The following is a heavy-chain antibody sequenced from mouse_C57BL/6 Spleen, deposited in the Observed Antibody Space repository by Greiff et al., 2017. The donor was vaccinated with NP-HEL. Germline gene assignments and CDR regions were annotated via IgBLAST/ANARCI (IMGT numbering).Heavy chain of an antibody. Sequence: VQLQQSGAELARPGASVKMSCKASGYTFTSYTMHWVKQRPGQGLEWIGYINPSSGCTKYNQKFKDKATLTADKSSSTAYMQLSSLTSEYSAVYYCARGADYDPDCYAMDYLDQGDSVTVAS. CDR1: GYTFTSYT. CDR2: INPSSGCT. CDR3: ARGADYDPDCYAMDY. J-gene: IGHJ4*01. D-gene: IGHD2-4*01. V-gene: IGHV1-4*01.